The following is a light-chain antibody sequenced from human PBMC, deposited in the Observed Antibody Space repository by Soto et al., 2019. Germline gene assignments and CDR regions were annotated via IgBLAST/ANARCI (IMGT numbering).Light chain of an antibody. CDR1: RSSLGNNY. CDR3: RTWDSSLSGYVV. V-gene: IGLV1-51*01. CDR2: DNN. Sequence: QSVLTQPPSVSAAPGQKGTISCFGRRSSLGNNYVSSYQQLPRPAPKLLIYDNNKRPSGIPDRFSGSKSGTSATLGITGLQTGDESEYYCRTWDSSLSGYVVFGGGTKRTVL. J-gene: IGLJ2*01.